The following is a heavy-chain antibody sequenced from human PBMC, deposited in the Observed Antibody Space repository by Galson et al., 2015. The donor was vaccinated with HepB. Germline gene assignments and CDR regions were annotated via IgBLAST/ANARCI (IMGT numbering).Heavy chain of an antibody. CDR2: ISGSGSAT. D-gene: IGHD1-26*01. Sequence: SLRLSCAASGYTFNSHGMAWVRQAPGKGLEWVSFISGSGSATYYTDSVKGRFTVSRDNSKTTLYLQMNSLRAEDTAVYYCARVLSARGAGAASDYWGQGTLVTVSS. CDR3: ARVLSARGAGAASDY. V-gene: IGHV3-23*01. J-gene: IGHJ4*02. CDR1: GYTFNSHG.